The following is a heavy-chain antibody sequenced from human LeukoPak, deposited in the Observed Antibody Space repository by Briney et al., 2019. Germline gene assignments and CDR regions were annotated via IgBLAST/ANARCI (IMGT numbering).Heavy chain of an antibody. D-gene: IGHD3-16*01. CDR3: ARHSDVVGAI. V-gene: IGHV5-51*01. CDR2: IYPRDSDT. J-gene: IGHJ4*02. Sequence: GESLKISCEASGYTFTHQWIGWVRQVPGTGLGWVGIIYPRDSDTIYSPSFQGHVTISADTSINTASLEWRSLEASDTAMYYCARHSDVVGAIWGQGTQVTVSS. CDR1: GYTFTHQW.